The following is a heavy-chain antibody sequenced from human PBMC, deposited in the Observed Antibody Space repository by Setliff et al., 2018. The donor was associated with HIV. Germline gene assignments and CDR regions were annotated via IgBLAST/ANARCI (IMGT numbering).Heavy chain of an antibody. J-gene: IGHJ6*03. CDR1: GGSIRSGSYY. V-gene: IGHV4-61*09. D-gene: IGHD2-2*01. CDR2: IYSTGGT. Sequence: SETLSLTCSVSGGSIRSGSYYWSWIRQPAGKGLEWIGHIYSTGGTRYNPSLESRLTILVDTSRNQSSLNLSSVTAADTAVYYCARAVVVPAAMWEGYYYYYMDVWGKGTTVTVSS. CDR3: ARAVVVPAAMWEGYYYYYMDV.